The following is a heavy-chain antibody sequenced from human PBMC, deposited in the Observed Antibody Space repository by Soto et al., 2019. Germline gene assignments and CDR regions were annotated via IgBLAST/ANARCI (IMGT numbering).Heavy chain of an antibody. CDR1: GFGFSTYG. CDR2: MSYDGSNT. Sequence: QVQLVESGGGVVQPGRSLRLSCAAYGFGFSTYGMHWIRQAPGKGLEWVAVMSYDGSNTYYADSVKGRFTISRDNSENTLYLQMNSLRAEDTAVYYCAKEGSGASRLLYYYGMDVWGQGTTVTVSS. CDR3: AKEGSGASRLLYYYGMDV. J-gene: IGHJ6*02. D-gene: IGHD6-6*01. V-gene: IGHV3-30*18.